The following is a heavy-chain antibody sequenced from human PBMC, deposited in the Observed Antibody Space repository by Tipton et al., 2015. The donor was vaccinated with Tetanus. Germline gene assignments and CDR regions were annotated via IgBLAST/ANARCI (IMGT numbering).Heavy chain of an antibody. Sequence: TLSLTCTVSGGSIRSGGYYWTWIRQHPERGLEWIGYIYYTGNTYYNPSLKSRVTISVDTSKNQFSLNLRSVITADTAVYYCARANNDYPKKGPFDYWGQGILVTVSS. CDR3: ARANNDYPKKGPFDY. D-gene: IGHD5-12*01. CDR1: GGSIRSGGYY. V-gene: IGHV4-31*03. J-gene: IGHJ4*02. CDR2: IYYTGNT.